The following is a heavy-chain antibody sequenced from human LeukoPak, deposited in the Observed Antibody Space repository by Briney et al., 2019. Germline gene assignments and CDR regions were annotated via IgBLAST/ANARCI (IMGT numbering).Heavy chain of an antibody. Sequence: SETLSLTCSVSGASISPYYWSWMRRPPGRGLEWIGYIHYSGSTNYNPSLQSRVTISLDTSTKQFSLNLRSVTAADTGVYYCARGTKTGNTGYDWNYWGQGSLVIVSS. J-gene: IGHJ4*02. CDR3: ARGTKTGNTGYDWNY. CDR1: GASISPYY. V-gene: IGHV4-59*01. CDR2: IHYSGST. D-gene: IGHD5-12*01.